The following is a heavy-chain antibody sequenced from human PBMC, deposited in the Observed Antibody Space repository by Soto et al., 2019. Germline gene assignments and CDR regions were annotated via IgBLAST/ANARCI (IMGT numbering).Heavy chain of an antibody. CDR1: GDSVSSNSAA. J-gene: IGHJ6*02. V-gene: IGHV6-1*01. D-gene: IGHD3-3*01. Sequence: SQTLSLTCAISGDSVSSNSAAWNWIRQSPSRGLEWLGRTYYRSKWYNDYAVSVKSRITINPDTSKNQFSLQLNSVTPEDTAVYYCARGSLDYDFWRGYPRYYYSYGLDVWGQGTMVTVSS. CDR2: TYYRSKWYN. CDR3: ARGSLDYDFWRGYPRYYYSYGLDV.